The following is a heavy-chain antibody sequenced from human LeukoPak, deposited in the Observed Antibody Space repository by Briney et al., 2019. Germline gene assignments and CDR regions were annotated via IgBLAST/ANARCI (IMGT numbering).Heavy chain of an antibody. CDR1: GYTFTTYA. CDR3: ARDLGPTGSWYIGLDY. J-gene: IGHJ4*02. CDR2: INPNSGGT. V-gene: IGHV1-2*02. D-gene: IGHD6-13*01. Sequence: GASVKVSCKASGYTFTTYAMNWVRQAPGQGLEWMGWINPNSGGTNYAQKFQGRVTMTRDTSISTAYMELSRLRSDDTAVYYCARDLGPTGSWYIGLDYWGQGTLVTVSS.